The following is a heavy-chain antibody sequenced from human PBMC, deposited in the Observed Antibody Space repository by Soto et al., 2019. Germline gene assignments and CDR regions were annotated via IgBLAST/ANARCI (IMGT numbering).Heavy chain of an antibody. CDR2: INHSGST. J-gene: IGHJ4*02. V-gene: IGHV4-34*01. CDR1: GASFSTYY. D-gene: IGHD6-13*01. CDR3: ARGVAAARIAY. Sequence: QVQLQQWGAGLLKPSETLSLTCAVYGASFSTYYWSWIRQPPGKGLEWIGEINHSGSTNYNPSLKSRVTISVDTSKNLFSLRLSSVTAADTAVYYCARGVAAARIAYWGQGTLVTVSS.